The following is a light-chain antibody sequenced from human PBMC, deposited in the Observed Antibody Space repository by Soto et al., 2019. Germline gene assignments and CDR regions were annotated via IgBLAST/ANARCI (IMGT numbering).Light chain of an antibody. CDR2: GAS. Sequence: EIVMTQSPATLSVFAGERATLSCRASQSVSSNLAWYQQRPGQAPRLLIYGASTRATGIPARFSGSGSGTEFTLTISSLQSEDFAVYYCHQYGSSPYTFGQGTKLDIK. V-gene: IGKV3-15*01. CDR1: QSVSSN. CDR3: HQYGSSPYT. J-gene: IGKJ2*01.